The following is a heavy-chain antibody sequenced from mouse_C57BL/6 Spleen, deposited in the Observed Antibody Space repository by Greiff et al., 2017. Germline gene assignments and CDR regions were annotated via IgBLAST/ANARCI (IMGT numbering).Heavy chain of an antibody. D-gene: IGHD1-2*01. CDR2: IYPGDGDT. CDR3: ARGADHYGYFDV. V-gene: IGHV1-80*01. J-gene: IGHJ1*03. Sequence: QVQLQQSGAELVKPGASVKISCKASGYAFSSYWMNWVKQRPGKGLEWIGQIYPGDGDTNYNGKFKGKATQTADKSSSTAYMQLSSLTSEDSAVYFCARGADHYGYFDVWGTGTTVTVSS. CDR1: GYAFSSYW.